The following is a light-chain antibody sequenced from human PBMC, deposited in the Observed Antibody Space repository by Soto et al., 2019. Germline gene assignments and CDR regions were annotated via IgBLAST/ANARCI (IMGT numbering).Light chain of an antibody. CDR1: QYINTR. V-gene: IGKV3-20*01. Sequence: EIVLTQSPATLSSFPGDRVTLSCRASQYINTRLAWYQHRPGQAPRLLMYGASNRATGIPDRFSGTGSGTDFTLTISRLEPEDFAVYYCQQYGSSPYTFGLGTKVDIK. CDR3: QQYGSSPYT. CDR2: GAS. J-gene: IGKJ2*01.